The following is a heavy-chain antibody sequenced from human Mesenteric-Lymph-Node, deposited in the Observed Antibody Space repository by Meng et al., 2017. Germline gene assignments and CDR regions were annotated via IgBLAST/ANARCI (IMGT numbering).Heavy chain of an antibody. CDR2: IYHNGST. J-gene: IGHJ5*02. CDR1: GGSISSNGYY. Sequence: QPPLQESGPGLMKPSEPLSLTSTVSGGSISSNGYYWDWVRQPLGKGLEWIGYIYHNGSTYYNPYFKSRVTISLDRSKNQVSLKLNSVTAADTAVYSCARLGPRWFDPWGQGTLVTVSS. V-gene: IGHV4-39*07. CDR3: ARLGPRWFDP. D-gene: IGHD7-27*01.